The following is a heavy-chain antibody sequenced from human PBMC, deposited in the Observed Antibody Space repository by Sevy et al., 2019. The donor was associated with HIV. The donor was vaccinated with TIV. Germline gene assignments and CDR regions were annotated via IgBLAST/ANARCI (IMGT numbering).Heavy chain of an antibody. D-gene: IGHD1-26*01. J-gene: IGHJ1*01. V-gene: IGHV3-30*04. Sequence: GGSLRLSCTVSGFIFSNFAMHWVRQAPGKGLEWVAVTSYDGSHKYYEDSVKGRFTVSRDNSRNIPSLEMSSLTRDDTAVYYCARGENDDEFFQYWGQGTLVTVSS. CDR2: TSYDGSHK. CDR3: ARGENDDEFFQY. CDR1: GFIFSNFA.